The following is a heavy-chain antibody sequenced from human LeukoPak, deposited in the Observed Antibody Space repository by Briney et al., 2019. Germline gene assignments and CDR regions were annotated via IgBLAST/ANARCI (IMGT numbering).Heavy chain of an antibody. J-gene: IGHJ4*02. Sequence: PSETLSLTCTVSGGSISSYYWSWIRQPPGKGLEWIGYIYYSGSTNYNPSLKSRVTISVDMSKNQFSLKLSSVTAADTAVYYCARDREGQLGGYFDYWGQGTLVTVSS. V-gene: IGHV4-59*01. D-gene: IGHD2-15*01. CDR1: GGSISSYY. CDR3: ARDREGQLGGYFDY. CDR2: IYYSGST.